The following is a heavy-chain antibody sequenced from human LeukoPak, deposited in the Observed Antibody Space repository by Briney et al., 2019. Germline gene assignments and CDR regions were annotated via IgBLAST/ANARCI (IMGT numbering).Heavy chain of an antibody. D-gene: IGHD3-10*01. J-gene: IGHJ4*02. CDR2: INPNSGGT. CDR3: ARSGSGSYPSFDY. CDR1: GYTFTGYY. Sequence: GASVKVSCKASGYTFTGYYMHWVRQAPGQGLERMGWINPNSGGTNYAQKFQGRVTMTRDTSISTAYMELSRLRSDDTAVYYCARSGSGSYPSFDYWGQGTLVTVSS. V-gene: IGHV1-2*02.